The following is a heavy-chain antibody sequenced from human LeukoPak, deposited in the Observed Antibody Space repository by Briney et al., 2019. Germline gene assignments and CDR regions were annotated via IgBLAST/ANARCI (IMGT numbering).Heavy chain of an antibody. V-gene: IGHV3-15*01. J-gene: IGHJ4*02. CDR1: GFTFSNAW. D-gene: IGHD6-19*01. CDR3: TTRNFSSGWILFDY. Sequence: GGPLGLSGPPSGFTFSNAWMSGVRKAPGKGRGWVGRIKSKTDGGTTDYAAPVKGRFTISRDDLKNTLYLQMNSLKTEDTAVYYCTTRNFSSGWILFDYWGQGTLVTVSS. CDR2: IKSKTDGGTT.